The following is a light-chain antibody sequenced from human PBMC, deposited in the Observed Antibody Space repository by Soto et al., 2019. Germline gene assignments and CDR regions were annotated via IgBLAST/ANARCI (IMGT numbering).Light chain of an antibody. CDR3: QQYSGSSPWT. Sequence: DIQMTQSPSTLSASVGDRVTITCRASQSISSWLAWYQQKPGTAPKLLIYKASNLESGVPSRFSGSGYGTEFTLTISSLQPDDFATYYCQQYSGSSPWTFGQGTRVEIK. CDR1: QSISSW. CDR2: KAS. J-gene: IGKJ1*01. V-gene: IGKV1-5*03.